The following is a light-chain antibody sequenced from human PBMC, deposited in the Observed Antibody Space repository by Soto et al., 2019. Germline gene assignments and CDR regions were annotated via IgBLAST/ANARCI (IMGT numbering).Light chain of an antibody. Sequence: DIQMTQSPSSLSASVGDRVTITCRASQSISSNLNWYQQKPGRAPDLLIYAASSLHSGVPSRFSGSASGTDFTLTISSLQPEDSATYYCQQSHSTPWTFGQGTKVEIK. CDR2: AAS. J-gene: IGKJ1*01. V-gene: IGKV1-39*01. CDR3: QQSHSTPWT. CDR1: QSISSN.